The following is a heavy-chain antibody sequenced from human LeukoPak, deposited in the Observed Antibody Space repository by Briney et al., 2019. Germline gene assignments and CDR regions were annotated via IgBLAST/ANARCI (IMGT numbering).Heavy chain of an antibody. J-gene: IGHJ6*03. CDR3: ARGIRTYVPAYYYYYMDV. D-gene: IGHD3-10*02. Sequence: PSETLSLTCTVSGGSISSYYWSWIRQPPGKGLEWIGYIYYSGSTNYNPSLKSRVTISVDTSKNQFSLKLSSVTAADTAVYYCARGIRTYVPAYYYYYMDVGGKGTTVTVPS. CDR2: IYYSGST. V-gene: IGHV4-59*01. CDR1: GGSISSYY.